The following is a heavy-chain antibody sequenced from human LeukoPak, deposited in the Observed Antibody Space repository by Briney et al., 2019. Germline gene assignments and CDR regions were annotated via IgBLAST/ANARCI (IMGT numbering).Heavy chain of an antibody. J-gene: IGHJ4*02. CDR1: GFTFSSYG. CDR2: ISYDGSNK. D-gene: IGHD4-17*01. CDR3: AKDYRYGDSPVTGIDY. V-gene: IGHV3-30*18. Sequence: GRSLRLSCAASGFTFSSYGMHWVRQAPGKGLEWVAVISYDGSNKYYAGSVKGRFTISRDNSKNTLYLQMNSLRAEDTAVYYCAKDYRYGDSPVTGIDYWGQGTLVTVSS.